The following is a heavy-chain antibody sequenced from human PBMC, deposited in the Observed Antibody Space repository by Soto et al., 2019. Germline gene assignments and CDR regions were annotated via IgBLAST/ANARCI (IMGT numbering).Heavy chain of an antibody. J-gene: IGHJ6*02. D-gene: IGHD3-3*01. CDR2: ISGSGGST. V-gene: IGHV3-23*01. CDR3: AKGGYYDFWSGSKGDDYYYYGMDV. CDR1: GFTFSSYA. Sequence: HPGGSLRLSCAASGFTFSSYAMSWVRQAPGKGLEWVSAISGSGGSTYYADSVKGRFTISRDNSKNTLYLQMNSLRAEDTAVYYCAKGGYYDFWSGSKGDDYYYYGMDVWGQGTTVTVSS.